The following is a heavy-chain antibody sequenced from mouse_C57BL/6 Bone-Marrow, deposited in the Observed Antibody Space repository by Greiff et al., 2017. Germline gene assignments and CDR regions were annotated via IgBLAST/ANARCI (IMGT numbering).Heavy chain of an antibody. CDR1: GYTFTDYY. CDR3: AREGKYGSSYGWFAY. CDR2: IYPGSGNT. D-gene: IGHD1-1*01. Sequence: QVQLKQSGAELVRPGASVKLSCKASGYTFTDYYINWVKQRPGQGLEWIARIYPGSGNTYYNEKFKGKATLTAEKSSSTAYMQLSSLTSEDSAVYFCAREGKYGSSYGWFAYWGQGTLVTVSA. J-gene: IGHJ3*01. V-gene: IGHV1-76*01.